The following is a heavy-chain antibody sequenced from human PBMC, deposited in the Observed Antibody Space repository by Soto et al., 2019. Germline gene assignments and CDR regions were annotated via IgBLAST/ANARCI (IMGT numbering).Heavy chain of an antibody. J-gene: IGHJ5*01. CDR1: AFPFSSYA. D-gene: IGHD1-26*01. CDR3: ATGAIYYDA. Sequence: LRLSCAASAFPFSSYAMRWVRQAPGKGLEWVSAISGSGGSTYYADSVKGRFTISRDNSKNTLYLQMNSLRAEDTAVYYFATGAIYYDAWGQGTLVTVSS. CDR2: ISGSGGST. V-gene: IGHV3-23*01.